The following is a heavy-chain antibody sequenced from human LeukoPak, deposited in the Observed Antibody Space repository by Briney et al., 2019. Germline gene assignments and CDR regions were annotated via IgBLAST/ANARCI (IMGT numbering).Heavy chain of an antibody. Sequence: SETLSLTCTVSGGSISSSSYYWGWIRQPPGKGLEWIGSIYYSGSTYYNPSLKSRVTISVDTSKNQFSLKLSSVTAADTAVYYCARGYSGSYPFDYWGQGTLVTVSS. CDR1: GGSISSSSYY. J-gene: IGHJ4*02. V-gene: IGHV4-39*07. CDR3: ARGYSGSYPFDY. D-gene: IGHD1-26*01. CDR2: IYYSGST.